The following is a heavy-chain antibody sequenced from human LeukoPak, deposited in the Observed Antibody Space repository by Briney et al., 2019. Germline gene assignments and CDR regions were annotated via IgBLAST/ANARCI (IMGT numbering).Heavy chain of an antibody. V-gene: IGHV4-34*01. CDR2: INHSGST. D-gene: IGHD2-2*01. Sequence: SETLSLTCTVPGGSISGYYWSWTRQPPGKGLEWIGEINHSGSTNYNPSLKSRVTISLDTSMKKFSLELNSVTAADTAVYYCASTERCSTTCPLDYWGQGTLVTVSS. J-gene: IGHJ4*02. CDR3: ASTERCSTTCPLDY. CDR1: GGSISGYY.